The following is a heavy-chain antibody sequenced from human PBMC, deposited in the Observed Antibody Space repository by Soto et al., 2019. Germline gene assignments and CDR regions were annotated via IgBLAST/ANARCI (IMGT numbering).Heavy chain of an antibody. CDR2: IYYSGST. Sequence: QLQLQESGPGLVKPSETLSLTCTVSGGSISSSSYYWGWIRQPPGKGLEWIGSIYYSGSTYYNPSLKSRVTISVDTSKNQFSLKLSSVTAAYTAVYYGARGFPTVVTVDYWGQGTLVTVSS. D-gene: IGHD4-17*01. CDR3: ARGFPTVVTVDY. CDR1: GGSISSSSYY. J-gene: IGHJ4*02. V-gene: IGHV4-39*01.